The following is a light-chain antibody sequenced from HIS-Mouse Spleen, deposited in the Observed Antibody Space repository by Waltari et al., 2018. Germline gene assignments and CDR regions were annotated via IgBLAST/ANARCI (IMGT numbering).Light chain of an antibody. CDR3: YSTDSSGNHRV. Sequence: SYELTQPPSVSVSPGQTARITCSGAALPKKSAYWYQQKAGQAPVLVIYEDSKRPSGIPERFSGSSSGTMATLTISRAQVEDEADYYCYSTDSSGNHRVFGGGTKLTVL. CDR1: ALPKKS. CDR2: EDS. J-gene: IGLJ2*01. V-gene: IGLV3-10*01.